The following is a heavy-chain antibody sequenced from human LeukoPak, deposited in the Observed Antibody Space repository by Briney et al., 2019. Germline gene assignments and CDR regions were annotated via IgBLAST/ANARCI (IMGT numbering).Heavy chain of an antibody. CDR1: GGSLSGWY. D-gene: IGHD3-16*01. CDR2: IYDSGTT. V-gene: IGHV4-59*01. CDR3: ARVSHLEPTGGGAFDI. Sequence: SETLSLTCAVSGGSLSGWYWSWVPQPPGKGLEGGGHIYDSGTTNYNPSLKSRVTMSVDSSKNQFSLKLTSVTAADTAVYYCARVSHLEPTGGGAFDIWGQGTMVTVSS. J-gene: IGHJ3*02.